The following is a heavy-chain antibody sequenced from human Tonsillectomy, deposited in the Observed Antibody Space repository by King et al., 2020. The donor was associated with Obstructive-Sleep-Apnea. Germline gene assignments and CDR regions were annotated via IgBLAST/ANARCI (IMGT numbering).Heavy chain of an antibody. J-gene: IGHJ5*01. CDR1: GFIFSYYA. D-gene: IGHD6-25*01. Sequence: VQLVESGGGVVQPERSLRLSCAASGFIFSYYALHWVRQAPGKGLEWGAVISYDERNKFDSDSVKGRFTISRDNSKNTLYLKMNGPRPEDTAVYYCVRESGNNWFDSWGQGTLVTVSS. CDR2: ISYDERNK. V-gene: IGHV3-30*04. CDR3: VRESGNNWFDS.